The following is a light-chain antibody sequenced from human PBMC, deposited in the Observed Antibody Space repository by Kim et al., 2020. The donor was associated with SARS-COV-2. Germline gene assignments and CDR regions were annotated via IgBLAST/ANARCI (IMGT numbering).Light chain of an antibody. CDR3: QVWESSSDRV. J-gene: IGLJ3*02. CDR2: YDS. V-gene: IGLV3-21*01. Sequence: VAPGKAARISCGGNNIGSKSVHWYQQKPGQAPVLVIYYDSDRPSGIPERFSGSNSGNTATLTISRVEAGDEADYYCQVWESSSDRVFGGGTKRTVL. CDR1: NIGSKS.